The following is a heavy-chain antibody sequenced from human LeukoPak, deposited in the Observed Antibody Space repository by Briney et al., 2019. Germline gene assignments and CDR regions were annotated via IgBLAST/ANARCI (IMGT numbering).Heavy chain of an antibody. D-gene: IGHD3-3*01. V-gene: IGHV4-34*01. J-gene: IGHJ6*02. Sequence: SETLSLTCSVYGGSFSGYYWSWIRQPPGKGLEWIGEINHSGSTNYNPSLKSRVTTSVDTSKNQFSLKLSSVTAADTAVYYCARARKGITIFGAIYGMDVWGQGTTVTVSS. CDR2: INHSGST. CDR1: GGSFSGYY. CDR3: ARARKGITIFGAIYGMDV.